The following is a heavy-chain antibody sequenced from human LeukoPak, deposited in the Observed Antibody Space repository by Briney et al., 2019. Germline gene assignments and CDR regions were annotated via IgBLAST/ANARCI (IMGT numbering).Heavy chain of an antibody. CDR1: GFTFSSYG. Sequence: GRSLRLSCAASGFTFSSYGMHWVRQAPGKGLEWVAVISYDGSNKYYADSVKARFTISRDNSKNTLYLQMNSLRAEDTAVYYCAKDFLMNYYGSGSYYEWGQGTLVTVSS. CDR3: AKDFLMNYYGSGSYYE. V-gene: IGHV3-30*18. D-gene: IGHD3-10*01. CDR2: ISYDGSNK. J-gene: IGHJ4*02.